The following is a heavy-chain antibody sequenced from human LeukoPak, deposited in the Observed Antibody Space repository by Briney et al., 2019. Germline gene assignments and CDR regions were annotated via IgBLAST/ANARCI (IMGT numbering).Heavy chain of an antibody. D-gene: IGHD1-26*01. CDR3: ARTIVGATVDWYFDL. V-gene: IGHV3-11*04. J-gene: IGHJ2*01. CDR1: GFNFGDFY. Sequence: GGSLRLFCAASGFNFGDFYMSWIRQAPGKGLEFISYISDRGSSKDYVDSVRGQFTISRDNANNSLYLQMNTLRVEDTAIYYCARTIVGATVDWYFDLWGRGTPVTVSS. CDR2: ISDRGSSK.